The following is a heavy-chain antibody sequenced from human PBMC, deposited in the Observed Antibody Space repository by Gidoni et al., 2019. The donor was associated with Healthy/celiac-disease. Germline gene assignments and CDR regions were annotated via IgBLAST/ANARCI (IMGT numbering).Heavy chain of an antibody. CDR3: AGGSIAVVSWFDP. D-gene: IGHD6-19*01. CDR1: GCSLSSSSYY. CDR2: IYYSGST. Sequence: QLQLQESGPGLVKPSETLSLTCTVSGCSLSSSSYYWGWIRQPPGKGLEWIGSIYYSGSTYYNPSLKSRVTISVDTSKNQFSLKLSSVTAADTAVYYCAGGSIAVVSWFDPWGQGTLVTVSS. V-gene: IGHV4-39*01. J-gene: IGHJ5*02.